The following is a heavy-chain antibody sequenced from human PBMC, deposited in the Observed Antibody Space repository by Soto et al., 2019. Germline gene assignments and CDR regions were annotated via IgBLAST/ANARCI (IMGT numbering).Heavy chain of an antibody. V-gene: IGHV3-30*18. CDR1: GFTFSSYG. Sequence: GGSLRLSCAASGFTFSSYGMNWVRQAPGKGLEWVAVISYDGSNKYYADSVKGRFTISRDNSKNTLYLQMNSLRAEDTAVYYCAKENRGYAVSYYYYYGMDVWGQGTTVTVSS. J-gene: IGHJ6*02. CDR3: AKENRGYAVSYYYYYGMDV. D-gene: IGHD3-22*01. CDR2: ISYDGSNK.